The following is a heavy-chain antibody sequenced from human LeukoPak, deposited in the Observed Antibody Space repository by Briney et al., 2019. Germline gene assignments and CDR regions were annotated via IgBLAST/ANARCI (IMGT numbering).Heavy chain of an antibody. D-gene: IGHD6-13*01. Sequence: GASVKVSCKASGYTFTSYDINWVRQATGQGLEWMGWMNPNSGNTGYAQKFQGRVTITRNTSISTAYMELSSLRSEDTAVYYCARDSSSWEGGAFDIWGQGTMVTVSS. CDR3: ARDSSSWEGGAFDI. CDR2: MNPNSGNT. CDR1: GYTFTSYD. V-gene: IGHV1-8*03. J-gene: IGHJ3*02.